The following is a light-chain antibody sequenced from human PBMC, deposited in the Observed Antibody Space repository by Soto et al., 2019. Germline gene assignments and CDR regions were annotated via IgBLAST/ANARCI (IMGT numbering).Light chain of an antibody. CDR3: AACDDSLTAHI. Sequence: QPVLTQPHSASGTPGQRVTISCSGSSSNIGSNSVHWFQQDPGPAPKPLIYSSNQRPSWVPERFSGSKSGASASLASSGLQSEDEADYYCAACDDSLTAHIFGTGTKLTVL. CDR1: SSNIGSNS. CDR2: SSN. J-gene: IGLJ1*01. V-gene: IGLV1-44*01.